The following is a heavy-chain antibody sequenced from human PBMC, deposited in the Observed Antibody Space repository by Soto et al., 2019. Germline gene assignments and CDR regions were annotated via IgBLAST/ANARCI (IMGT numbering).Heavy chain of an antibody. CDR3: AKDLELQQLGGPHGWFDY. Sequence: GGSLRLSCAASGFTFSSYAMSWVRQAPGKGLEWVSAISGSGGSTYYADSVKGRFTISRDNSKNTLYLQMNSLGAEDTAVYYCAKDLELQQLGGPHGWFDYWGQGTLVTVSS. J-gene: IGHJ4*02. CDR2: ISGSGGST. D-gene: IGHD6-13*01. CDR1: GFTFSSYA. V-gene: IGHV3-23*01.